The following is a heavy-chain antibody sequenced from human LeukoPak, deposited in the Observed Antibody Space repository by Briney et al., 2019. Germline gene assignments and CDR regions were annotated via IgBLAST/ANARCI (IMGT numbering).Heavy chain of an antibody. V-gene: IGHV4-30-4*07. J-gene: IGHJ4*02. CDR2: IYYSGST. CDR1: GGSISSGGYA. CDR3: ARGLEDYYGSGSYCDY. Sequence: PSETLSLTCAVSGGSISSGGYAWRWIRQPPGKGLEWIGYIYYSGSTYYNPSLKSRVTISVDTSKNQFSLKLSSVTAADTAVYYCARGLEDYYGSGSYCDYWGQGTLVTVSS. D-gene: IGHD3-10*01.